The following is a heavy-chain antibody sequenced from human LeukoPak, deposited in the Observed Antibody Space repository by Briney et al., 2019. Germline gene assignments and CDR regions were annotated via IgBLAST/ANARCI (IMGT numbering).Heavy chain of an antibody. CDR2: IKQDGSEK. D-gene: IGHD3-9*01. J-gene: IGHJ4*02. V-gene: IGHV3-7*01. CDR1: GFTFSSYW. CDR3: ARDQWTISEKSSDY. Sequence: GGSLRLSCAASGFTFSSYWMSWVRQTPGKGLEWVANIKQDGSEKYYVDSVKGRFTISRDNAKNSLYLQMNSLRAEDTAVYYCARDQWTISEKSSDYWGQGTLATVSS.